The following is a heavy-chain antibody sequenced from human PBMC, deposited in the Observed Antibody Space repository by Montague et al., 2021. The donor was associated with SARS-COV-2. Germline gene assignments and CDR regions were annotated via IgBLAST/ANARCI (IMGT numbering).Heavy chain of an antibody. CDR2: IYTSGST. J-gene: IGHJ2*01. CDR1: GGSISSYY. CDR3: ARGLDYYDFWSGYYPAYWYFDL. V-gene: IGHV4-4*07. D-gene: IGHD3-3*01. Sequence: SETLSLTCTVSGGSISSYYWSWIRQPAGKGLEWIGRIYTSGSTNYNPSLKSRVTMSVDTSENQFSLKLSSVTAADTAVYYCARGLDYYDFWSGYYPAYWYFDLWGRGTLVTVSS.